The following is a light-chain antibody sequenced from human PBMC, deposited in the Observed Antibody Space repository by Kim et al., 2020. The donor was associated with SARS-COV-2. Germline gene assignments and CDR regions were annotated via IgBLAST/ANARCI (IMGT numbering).Light chain of an antibody. Sequence: IQMNQSPSSLSASVGDRVTITCQASQVIRNFLNWFQHKPGKAPKLLIYDASTLGAGVPSRFSGSGSGTDFTITISSLQPEDIATYYCQHDDSLPYTFGQGTKLEI. V-gene: IGKV1-33*01. J-gene: IGKJ2*01. CDR2: DAS. CDR1: QVIRNF. CDR3: QHDDSLPYT.